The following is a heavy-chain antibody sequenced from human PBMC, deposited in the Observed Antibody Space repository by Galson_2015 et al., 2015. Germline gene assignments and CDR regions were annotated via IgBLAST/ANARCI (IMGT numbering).Heavy chain of an antibody. D-gene: IGHD3-22*01. CDR3: VDGQYYYDSSGYYPNAYSGY. Sequence: SLRLSCAASGFTFSSYAMSWVRQAPGKGLEWVSAISGSGGSTYYADSVKGRFTISRDNSKNTLYLQMNSLRAEDTAVYYCVDGQYYYDSSGYYPNAYSGYLGQGTLVTVSS. J-gene: IGHJ4*02. CDR2: ISGSGGST. V-gene: IGHV3-23*01. CDR1: GFTFSSYA.